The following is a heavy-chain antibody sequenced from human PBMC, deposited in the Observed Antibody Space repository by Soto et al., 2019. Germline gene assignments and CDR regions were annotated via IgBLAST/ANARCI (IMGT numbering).Heavy chain of an antibody. CDR2: INPNSGGT. J-gene: IGHJ4*02. V-gene: IGHV1-2*02. CDR1: GYTFTGYY. CDR3: ARTSPLGYCSGGSCYFLDY. Sequence: ASAKVSCKASGYTFTGYYMHWVRQAPGQGLEWMGWINPNSGGTNYAQKFQGRVTMTRDTSISTAYMELSRLRSDDTAVYYCARTSPLGYCSGGSCYFLDYWGQGTLVTVSS. D-gene: IGHD2-15*01.